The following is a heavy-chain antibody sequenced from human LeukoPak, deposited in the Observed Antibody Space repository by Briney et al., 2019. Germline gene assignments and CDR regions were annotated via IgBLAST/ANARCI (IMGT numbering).Heavy chain of an antibody. CDR2: ISGSGGST. D-gene: IGHD1-1*01. Sequence: GGSLRLSCAASGFTFSSYAMSWVRQAPGKGLEWVSAISGSGGSTYYADSVKGRFTISRDNSKNTLYLQMNSLRAEDTAVYYCAKDPDWNDAVWWFDPWGQGTLVTVSS. CDR1: GFTFSSYA. V-gene: IGHV3-23*01. J-gene: IGHJ5*02. CDR3: AKDPDWNDAVWWFDP.